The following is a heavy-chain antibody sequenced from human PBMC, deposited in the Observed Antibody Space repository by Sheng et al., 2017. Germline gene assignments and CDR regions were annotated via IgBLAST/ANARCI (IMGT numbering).Heavy chain of an antibody. J-gene: IGHJ6*03. Sequence: QVQLVQSGAEVKKPGSSVKVSCKASGGTFSSYAISWVRQAPGQGLEWMGGIIPILGIANYAQKFQGRVTITADKSTSTAYMELSSLRSEDTAVYYCAREGGHRLRYFDWLLTYSRNYYYYYMDVWGKGTTVTVSS. CDR2: IIPILGIA. CDR3: AREGGHRLRYFDWLLTYSRNYYYYYMDV. V-gene: IGHV1-69*04. CDR1: GGTFSSYA. D-gene: IGHD3-9*01.